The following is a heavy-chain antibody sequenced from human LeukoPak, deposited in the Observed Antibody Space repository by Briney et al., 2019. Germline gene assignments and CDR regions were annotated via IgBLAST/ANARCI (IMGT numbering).Heavy chain of an antibody. Sequence: PGGSLRLSCAASGFTFSSYGMHWVRQAPGKGLEWVAVIWYDGSNKYYADSVKGRFTISRDNAKNSLYLQMISLRDDDTSVYYCARTYSGTYYVFDYWGQGTLVTVSS. D-gene: IGHD1-26*01. J-gene: IGHJ4*02. CDR1: GFTFSSYG. CDR2: IWYDGSNK. CDR3: ARTYSGTYYVFDY. V-gene: IGHV3-33*01.